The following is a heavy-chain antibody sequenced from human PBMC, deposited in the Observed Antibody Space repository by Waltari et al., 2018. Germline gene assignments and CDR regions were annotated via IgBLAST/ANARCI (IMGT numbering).Heavy chain of an antibody. D-gene: IGHD3-10*01. Sequence: VQLVESGGGLVQPGGSLRLSCAASGFTFSSYAMSWVRAPGKGLEWIGSIYYSGSTYYNPSLKSRVTISVDTSKNQFSLKLSSVTAADTAVYYCARPGHSDSQYWYFDLWGRGTLVTVSS. CDR2: IYYSGST. J-gene: IGHJ2*01. CDR3: ARPGHSDSQYWYFDL. V-gene: IGHV4-38-2*01. CDR1: GFTFSSYA.